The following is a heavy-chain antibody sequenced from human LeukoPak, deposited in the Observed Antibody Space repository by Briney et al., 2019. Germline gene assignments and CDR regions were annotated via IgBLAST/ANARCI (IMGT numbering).Heavy chain of an antibody. CDR3: ARDVYYDSSGLNAFDI. V-gene: IGHV4-59*01. CDR2: IYYSGST. D-gene: IGHD3-22*01. CDR1: GGSISSYY. Sequence: SETLSLTCTVSGGSISSYYRSWIRQPPGKGLEWIGYIYYSGSTNYNPSLKSRVTISVDTSKNQFSLKLSSVTAADTAVYYCARDVYYDSSGLNAFDIWGQGTMVTVSS. J-gene: IGHJ3*02.